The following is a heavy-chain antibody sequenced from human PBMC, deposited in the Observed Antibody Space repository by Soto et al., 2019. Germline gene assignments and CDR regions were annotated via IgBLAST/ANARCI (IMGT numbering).Heavy chain of an antibody. CDR3: AKATATGGGAFDI. J-gene: IGHJ3*02. D-gene: IGHD2-8*02. V-gene: IGHV3-23*01. CDR1: GFICSSYD. Sequence: LRLSCAASGFICSSYDMSWVRQAPGKGLEWVSTILVDGRTFYVDSVKGRFTISRDTSQNTVYLQMNSLTAGDTALYYCAKATATGGGAFDICGQGTMVTVSS. CDR2: ILVDGRT.